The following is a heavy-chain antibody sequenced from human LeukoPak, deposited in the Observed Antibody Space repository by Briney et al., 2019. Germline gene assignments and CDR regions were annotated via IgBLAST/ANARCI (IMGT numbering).Heavy chain of an antibody. Sequence: RRSLRLSCAPSLFTFSGYAMSSGREAPGPGLESGSAISGSVGSTYYADSVKGRFTISRDNSKNSLYLKMNSLRAGATAVSYCATAFIPPRKLIWSGELFDYWGEGTLVTVSS. CDR3: ATAFIPPRKLIWSGELFDY. D-gene: IGHD3-10*01. CDR2: ISGSVGST. J-gene: IGHJ4*02. CDR1: LFTFSGYA. V-gene: IGHV3-23*01.